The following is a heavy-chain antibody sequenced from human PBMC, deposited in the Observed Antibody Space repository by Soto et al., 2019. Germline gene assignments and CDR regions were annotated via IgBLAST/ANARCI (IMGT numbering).Heavy chain of an antibody. V-gene: IGHV1-3*01. CDR2: ISAGNGNT. D-gene: IGHD5-12*01. CDR1: GYTFTSYA. CDR3: ARVIVATIFASSYYFDY. Sequence: GASVKVSCKASGYTFTSYAMHWVRQAPGQRLEWMGWISAGNGNTKYSQKFQGRVTITRDTSASTAYMELSSLRSEDTAFYYCARVIVATIFASSYYFDYWGQGTLVTVSS. J-gene: IGHJ4*02.